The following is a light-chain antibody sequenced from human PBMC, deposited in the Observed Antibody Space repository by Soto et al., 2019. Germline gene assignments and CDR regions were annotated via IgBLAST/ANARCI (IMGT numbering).Light chain of an antibody. V-gene: IGKV2-30*01. CDR1: QSLVSSNGNTF. J-gene: IGKJ1*01. Sequence: DVVMTQSPLSLPVTLGQPASISCRSRQSLVSSNGNTFLIWFQQRPGQSPRRLIYKVSNRDSAVQDRFTGSGAGSDFTLEISRVEAEDVGVYYCMQATHWPWTFGQGTKVEIE. CDR2: KVS. CDR3: MQATHWPWT.